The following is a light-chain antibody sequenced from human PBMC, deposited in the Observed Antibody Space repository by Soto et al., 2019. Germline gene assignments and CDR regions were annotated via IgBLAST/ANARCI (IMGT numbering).Light chain of an antibody. CDR3: QKYNSAPWT. CDR1: QGISNY. V-gene: IGKV1-27*01. J-gene: IGKJ1*01. Sequence: DIQMTQSPSALYASVGDRVTITCRASQGISNYLAWYQQKPGKVPKLLIYAASTLQSGVPSPFIGSGSGTDFNLTISSLQPEDVATYFCQKYNSAPWTFGQGTKVEIK. CDR2: AAS.